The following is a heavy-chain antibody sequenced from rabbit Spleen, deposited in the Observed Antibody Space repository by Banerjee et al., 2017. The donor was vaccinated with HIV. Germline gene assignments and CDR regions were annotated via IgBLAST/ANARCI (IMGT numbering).Heavy chain of an antibody. Sequence: QSLEESGGDLVKPGASLTLTCTASGVSFSSSSYMCWVRQAPGKGLEWIACIDTGSSGFTYFATWAKGRFTCSKTSSTTVTLQMTRLTAADTATYFCARAGEGGDGYLNLWGPGTLVTVS. J-gene: IGHJ4*01. D-gene: IGHD5-1*01. CDR1: GVSFSSSSY. V-gene: IGHV1S40*01. CDR3: ARAGEGGDGYLNL. CDR2: IDTGSSGFT.